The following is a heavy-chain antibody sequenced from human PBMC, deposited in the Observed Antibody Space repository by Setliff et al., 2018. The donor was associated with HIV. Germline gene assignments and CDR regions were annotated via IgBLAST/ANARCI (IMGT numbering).Heavy chain of an antibody. J-gene: IGHJ4*02. CDR2: VYPADSNT. CDR3: ARLGGSFGIPHFDF. CDR1: GYVFSDYW. V-gene: IGHV5-51*01. Sequence: PGASLKISCEVSGYVFSDYWIAWVRQTPGKGLEWMGLVYPADSNTIYSPSFQHQVTISADKSFSTSFLQWSDVKASHSGIYFCARLGGSFGIPHFDFWGQGTPVTVSS. D-gene: IGHD3-3*02.